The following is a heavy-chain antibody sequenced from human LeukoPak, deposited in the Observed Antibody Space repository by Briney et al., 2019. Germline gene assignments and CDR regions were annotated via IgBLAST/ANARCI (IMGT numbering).Heavy chain of an antibody. D-gene: IGHD3-10*01. CDR1: GFTFSSYA. J-gene: IGHJ5*01. CDR2: IFANGVTT. V-gene: IGHV3-23*01. Sequence: GGSLRLSCAASGFTFSSYAMSWVRQAPGKGLEWVSAIFANGVTTLYADSVKGRFIISRDNSQNRLFLQVNSLRVEDTAVYYCAKGLVGLASAPDSWGQGTLVTVSS. CDR3: AKGLVGLASAPDS.